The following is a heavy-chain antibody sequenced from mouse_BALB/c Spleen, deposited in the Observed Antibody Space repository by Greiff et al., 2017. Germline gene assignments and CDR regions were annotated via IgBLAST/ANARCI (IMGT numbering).Heavy chain of an antibody. D-gene: IGHD1-1*01. CDR3: ARSYGSSYNYAMDY. J-gene: IGHJ4*01. V-gene: IGHV14-1*02. CDR2: IDPENGNT. CDR1: GFNIKDYY. Sequence: EVKLMESGAELVRPGALVKLSCKASGFNIKDYYMHWVKQRPEQGLEWIGWIDPENGNTIYDPKFQGKASITADTSSNTAYLQLSSLTSEDTAVYYCARSYGSSYNYAMDYWGQGTSVTVSS.